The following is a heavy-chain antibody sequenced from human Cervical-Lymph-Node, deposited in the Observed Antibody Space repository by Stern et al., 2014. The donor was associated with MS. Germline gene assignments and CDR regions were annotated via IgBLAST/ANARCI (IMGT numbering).Heavy chain of an antibody. CDR3: ARHVQGFDY. J-gene: IGHJ4*02. Sequence: VQLVQSGAEVIKPGESLKISCKLSGYSFTIYYIAWVRQMPGKGLEWMGFIYPYDSDTAYSPSFQGQVTISADKSITTAYLQWSSLRASDTAMYYCARHVQGFDYWGQGTLVTVSS. V-gene: IGHV5-51*01. CDR1: GYSFTIYY. CDR2: IYPYDSDT.